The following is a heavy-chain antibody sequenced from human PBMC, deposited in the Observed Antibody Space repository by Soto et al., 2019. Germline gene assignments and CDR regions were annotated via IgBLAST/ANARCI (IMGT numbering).Heavy chain of an antibody. CDR3: ARVLERRNDAFDI. Sequence: GGSLRLSCAASGFTFSSYWMSWVRQAPGKGLEWVANIKQDGSEKYYVDSVKGRFTISRDNAKNSLYLQMNSLRAEDTAVYYCARVLERRNDAFDIWGQGTMVTVSS. D-gene: IGHD1-1*01. CDR2: IKQDGSEK. CDR1: GFTFSSYW. V-gene: IGHV3-7*01. J-gene: IGHJ3*02.